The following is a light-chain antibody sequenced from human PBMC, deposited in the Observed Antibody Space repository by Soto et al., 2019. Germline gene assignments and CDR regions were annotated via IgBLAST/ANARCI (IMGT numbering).Light chain of an antibody. CDR1: QSILFTSNNKNY. Sequence: DIVMTQSPDSLAVSLGERAAINCKSSQSILFTSNNKNYLAWYQQKPGQPPKLLIYWASTRESGVPDRFSGSGSGTDFTLTISSLQAEDVAVYYCQQYDTTPPYTFGQGTKVEIK. CDR3: QQYDTTPPYT. CDR2: WAS. J-gene: IGKJ2*01. V-gene: IGKV4-1*01.